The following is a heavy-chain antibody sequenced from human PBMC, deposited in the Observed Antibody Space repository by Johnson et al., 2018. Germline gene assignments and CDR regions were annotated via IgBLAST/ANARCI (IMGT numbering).Heavy chain of an antibody. V-gene: IGHV3-30*03. Sequence: QVQLVQSGGGVVQPGRSLRLSCAASGLTLRNYGMHWVRQAPGNGLEWVAVISFDGNKKDYSESVRGRFTISRDNAKSALYLQMNSLRAEDTAIYYCARDGGDCSGGSCYFDHWGQGTVVTVSS. CDR2: ISFDGNKK. CDR1: GLTLRNYG. D-gene: IGHD2-15*01. J-gene: IGHJ4*02. CDR3: ARDGGDCSGGSCYFDH.